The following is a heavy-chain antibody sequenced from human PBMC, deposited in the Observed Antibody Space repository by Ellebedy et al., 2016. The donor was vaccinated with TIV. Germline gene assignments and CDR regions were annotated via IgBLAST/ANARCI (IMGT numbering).Heavy chain of an antibody. J-gene: IGHJ5*02. CDR2: IYYSGST. Sequence: MPSETLSLTCTVSGGSISSGGYYWSWIRQHPGKGLEWNGYIYYSGSTYYNPSLKSRVTIAVDTSKNQFSLKLSSVTAADTAVYYCARDAYCGGDCRMGGWFDPWGQGTLVTVSS. V-gene: IGHV4-31*03. D-gene: IGHD2-21*02. CDR3: ARDAYCGGDCRMGGWFDP. CDR1: GGSISSGGYY.